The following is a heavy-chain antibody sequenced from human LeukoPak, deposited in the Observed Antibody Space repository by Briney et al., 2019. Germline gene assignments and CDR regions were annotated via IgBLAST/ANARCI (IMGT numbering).Heavy chain of an antibody. CDR3: ARARIDY. CDR2: IKDDGSEK. D-gene: IGHD1-14*01. V-gene: IGHV3-7*04. Sequence: PGRSLRLSCAASGFTFSNFAMHWVRQAPGKGLEWVANIKDDGSEKYSVDSVKGRFTISRDNAKNLLYLQMSSLRAEDTAVYYCARARIDYWGQGTLVTVSS. CDR1: GFTFSNFA. J-gene: IGHJ4*02.